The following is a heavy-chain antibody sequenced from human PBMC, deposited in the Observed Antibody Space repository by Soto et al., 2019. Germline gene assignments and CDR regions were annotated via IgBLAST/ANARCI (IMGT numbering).Heavy chain of an antibody. Sequence: GGSLRLSCAASGFTFSNYGMNWVRQAPGKGLEWVSFISSSSSSYIYYADSVKGQFTISRDNAKNSLFLQMNSLRAEDTAVYYCARVNYDSRGYSSTIDDWGQGTLVTVSS. D-gene: IGHD3-22*01. CDR3: ARVNYDSRGYSSTIDD. V-gene: IGHV3-21*01. CDR1: GFTFSNYG. CDR2: ISSSSSSYI. J-gene: IGHJ4*02.